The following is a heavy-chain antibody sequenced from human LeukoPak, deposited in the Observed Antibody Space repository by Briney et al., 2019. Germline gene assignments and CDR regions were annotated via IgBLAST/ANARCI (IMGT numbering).Heavy chain of an antibody. J-gene: IGHJ4*02. CDR2: IWYDGSNK. D-gene: IGHD5-18*01. CDR1: GFTFSSYG. Sequence: GGSLRLSCAASGFTFSSYGMHWVRQAAGKGLEWVAVIWYDGSNKYYADSVKGRFTISRVNSKNTLYLQMNSLRAEDTAVYYCARLGYSYESDYWGQGTLVTVSS. CDR3: ARLGYSYESDY. V-gene: IGHV3-33*01.